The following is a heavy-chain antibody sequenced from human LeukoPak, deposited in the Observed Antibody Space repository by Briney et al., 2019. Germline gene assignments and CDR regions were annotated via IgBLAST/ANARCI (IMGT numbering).Heavy chain of an antibody. CDR1: GLTFSSYA. Sequence: GGSLRLSCAASGLTFSSYAMNWVRQAPGKGLEWVSVIYSGGSTYYADSVKGRFTISRHNSKHTLYLQMNSLRDEDTAVYYCARRTYDSSGYYYLDYWGQGTLVTVSS. V-gene: IGHV3-53*04. CDR2: IYSGGST. CDR3: ARRTYDSSGYYYLDY. J-gene: IGHJ4*02. D-gene: IGHD3-22*01.